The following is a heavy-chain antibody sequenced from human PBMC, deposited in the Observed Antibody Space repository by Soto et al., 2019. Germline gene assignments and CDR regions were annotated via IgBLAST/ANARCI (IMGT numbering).Heavy chain of an antibody. J-gene: IGHJ5*02. CDR1: GGSISSSSYY. V-gene: IGHV4-39*01. CDR2: IYYSGST. CDR3: ARQATHFGELRGWFDP. D-gene: IGHD3-10*01. Sequence: QLQLQESGPGLGKPSETLSLTCTVSGGSISSSSYYWGWIRQPPGKGLEWIGSIYYSGSTYYNPSLKSRVTISVDTSKNQFSLKLSSVTAADTAVYYCARQATHFGELRGWFDPWGQGTLVTVSS.